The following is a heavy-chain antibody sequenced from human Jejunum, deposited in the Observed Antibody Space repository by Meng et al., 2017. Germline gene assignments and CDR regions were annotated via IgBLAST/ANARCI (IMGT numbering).Heavy chain of an antibody. Sequence: GGSLRLSCAGSGFIFSGYWMNWVRQAPGKGLELVANIRQDGSEEHYVDSVKGRFTISRNNAKNSLYLQMNSLRDEDTAVYYCARDQGSYGNFQHWGQGTLVTVSS. J-gene: IGHJ1*01. D-gene: IGHD3-16*01. CDR3: ARDQGSYGNFQH. CDR2: IRQDGSEE. V-gene: IGHV3-7*01. CDR1: GFIFSGYW.